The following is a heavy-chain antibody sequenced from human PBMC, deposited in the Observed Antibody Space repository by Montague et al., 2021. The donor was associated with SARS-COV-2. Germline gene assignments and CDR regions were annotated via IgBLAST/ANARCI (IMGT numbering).Heavy chain of an antibody. CDR3: ASRYYGSGSYLPFDD. V-gene: IGHV4-4*02. D-gene: IGHD3-10*01. CDR2: IYHSGCT. CDR1: GGSISSSDW. Sequence: SETLSLTCAVSGGSISSSDWWSWVRQPPGKGLEWIGEIYHSGCTNYNPSLKSRVTISVDKSKNQFSLKLSSVTAADTAVYYCASRYYGSGSYLPFDDWGQGTLVIVSS. J-gene: IGHJ4*02.